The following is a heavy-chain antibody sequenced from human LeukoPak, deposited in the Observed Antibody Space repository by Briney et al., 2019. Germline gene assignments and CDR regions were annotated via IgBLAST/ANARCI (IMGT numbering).Heavy chain of an antibody. CDR1: GFSFSRYW. Sequence: GRSLRLSCAASGFSFSRYWMSWVRQAPGKGLEWVANINPDGSEKYYVDSMEGRFTISRDNSKNSLYLQMSSLRAEDTALYYCVGDPGDYWGQGTLVTVSS. CDR3: VGDPGDY. CDR2: INPDGSEK. J-gene: IGHJ4*02. V-gene: IGHV3-7*01.